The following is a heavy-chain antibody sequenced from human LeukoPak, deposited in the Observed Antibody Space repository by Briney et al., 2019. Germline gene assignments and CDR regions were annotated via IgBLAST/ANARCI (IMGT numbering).Heavy chain of an antibody. J-gene: IGHJ4*02. Sequence: GGSLRLSCAASGFTFSSCAMSWVRQAPGKGLEWVSDINGSGDSTYYADSVKGRLTISRDNSKNTLYLQMNSLRAEDTAVYYCAKAHPYDSSGYYSARGSTNDYWGQGTLVTVSS. CDR3: AKAHPYDSSGYYSARGSTNDY. V-gene: IGHV3-23*01. D-gene: IGHD3-22*01. CDR1: GFTFSSCA. CDR2: INGSGDST.